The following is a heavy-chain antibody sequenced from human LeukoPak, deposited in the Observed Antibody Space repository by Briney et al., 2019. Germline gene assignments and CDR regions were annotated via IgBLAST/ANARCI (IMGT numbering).Heavy chain of an antibody. V-gene: IGHV3-30*18. D-gene: IGHD3-10*01. Sequence: GGSLRLSCAASGFTFSSYGMHWARQAPGKGLEWVAVISYDGSNKYYADSVKGRFTISRDNSKNTLYLQMNSLRAEDTAVYYCAKLWAGYYFDYWGQGTLVTVSS. CDR1: GFTFSSYG. CDR3: AKLWAGYYFDY. CDR2: ISYDGSNK. J-gene: IGHJ4*02.